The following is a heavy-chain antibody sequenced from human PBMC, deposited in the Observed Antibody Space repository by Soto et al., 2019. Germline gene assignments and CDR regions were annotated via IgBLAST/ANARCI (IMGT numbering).Heavy chain of an antibody. CDR3: ARKADSIPSGGDV. V-gene: IGHV3-53*04. J-gene: IGHJ6*04. Sequence: EVQLVESGGGLVQPGGSLRLSSTASGFAVRHNYMTWVRQAPGKGLEWVSLIYSGGDTAYADSVKGRFTISRHTSQNTLYLPRSSLKAADTAVYYCARKADSIPSGGDVWGKGTAVTVSS. D-gene: IGHD3-10*01. CDR2: IYSGGDT. CDR1: GFAVRHNY.